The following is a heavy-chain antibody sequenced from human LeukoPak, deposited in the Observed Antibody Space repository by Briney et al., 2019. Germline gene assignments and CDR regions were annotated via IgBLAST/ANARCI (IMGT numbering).Heavy chain of an antibody. J-gene: IGHJ6*02. CDR1: GFTFSSYA. V-gene: IGHV3-23*01. CDR3: AKDRAYGSGSYYYYGMDV. D-gene: IGHD3-10*01. Sequence: GGSLRLSCAASGFTFSSYAMSWVRQAQGKGLEWVSAISGSGGSTYYADSVKGRFTISRDNSKNTLDLQMNSLRAEDTAVYYCAKDRAYGSGSYYYYGMDVWGQGTTVTVSS. CDR2: ISGSGGST.